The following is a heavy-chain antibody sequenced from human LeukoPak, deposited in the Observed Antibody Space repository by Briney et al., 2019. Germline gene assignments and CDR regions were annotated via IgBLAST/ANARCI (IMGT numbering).Heavy chain of an antibody. D-gene: IGHD6-6*01. CDR3: ARLYSSSAYYFDY. J-gene: IGHJ4*02. CDR2: INPNSGGT. CDR1: GYTFTGYY. Sequence: ASVKVSCKASGYTFTGYYMHWVRQAPGQGLEWMGWINPNSGGTNYAQKFQGRVTMTRDTSITTAYMELSRLRSDDTAVYYCARLYSSSAYYFDYWGRGTLVTVSS. V-gene: IGHV1-2*02.